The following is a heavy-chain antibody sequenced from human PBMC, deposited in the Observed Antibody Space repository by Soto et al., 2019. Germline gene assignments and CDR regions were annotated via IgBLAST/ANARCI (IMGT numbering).Heavy chain of an antibody. CDR1: GFTFYKYG. Sequence: QVQLVESGGGVVQPGRSLRLSCAASGFTFYKYGMHWVRQAPGKGLEWVALISHDGSNKYYVDSVKGRFTIARDNSKNTVFLQMNSLRPEVTALYFCAKDDSNRWYNYYAMDVWGQGTTVTVSS. CDR3: AKDDSNRWYNYYAMDV. D-gene: IGHD3-22*01. CDR2: ISHDGSNK. J-gene: IGHJ6*02. V-gene: IGHV3-30*18.